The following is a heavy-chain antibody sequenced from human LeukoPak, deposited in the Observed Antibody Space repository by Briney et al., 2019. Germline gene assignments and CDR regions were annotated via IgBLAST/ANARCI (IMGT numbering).Heavy chain of an antibody. CDR2: INGPSDTI. J-gene: IGHJ4*02. CDR3: TTYGRDGYRGYF. Sequence: GGSLRLSCAASGIIFSSYSMSWVRQAPGKGLEWVSYINGPSDTIYYADSVKGRFSISRDNAKYSVYLQMSSLRAEDTAVYYCTTYGRDGYRGYFWGQGALVTVSS. CDR1: GIIFSSYS. V-gene: IGHV3-48*04. D-gene: IGHD5-24*01.